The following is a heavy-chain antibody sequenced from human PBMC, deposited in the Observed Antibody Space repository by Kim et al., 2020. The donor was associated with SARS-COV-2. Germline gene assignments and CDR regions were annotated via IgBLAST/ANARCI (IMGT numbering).Heavy chain of an antibody. Sequence: GGSLRLSCAASGFTFSGSAIHWVRQAPGKGLEWVARIRSNANSKAYADAVSVRVTISIYSDKTTLSLQMNILRPENAATDDYSSNNVPGWAFAALDA. CDR3: SSNNVPGWAFAALDA. J-gene: IGHJ3*01. D-gene: IGHD2-15*01. CDR1: GFTFSGSA. V-gene: IGHV3-30*04. CDR2: IRSNANSK.